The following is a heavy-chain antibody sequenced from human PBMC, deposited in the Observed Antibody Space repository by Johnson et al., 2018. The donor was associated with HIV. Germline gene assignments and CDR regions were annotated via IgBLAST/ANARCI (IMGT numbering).Heavy chain of an antibody. CDR2: IYSGGST. V-gene: IGHV3-66*04. Sequence: VQLVESGGGLVQPGGSLRLSCAASGFTVSSNYMSWVRQAPGKGLEWVSVIYSGGSTYYADSVKGRFTISRDNSKNTLYLQRNSLGAEDTAVYYCARQAPGVTIFGVGGAFDIWGQGTMVTVSS. J-gene: IGHJ3*02. CDR3: ARQAPGVTIFGVGGAFDI. D-gene: IGHD3-3*01. CDR1: GFTVSSNY.